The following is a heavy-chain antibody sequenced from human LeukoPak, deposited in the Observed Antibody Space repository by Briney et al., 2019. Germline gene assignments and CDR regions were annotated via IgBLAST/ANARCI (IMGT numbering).Heavy chain of an antibody. D-gene: IGHD2/OR15-2a*01. V-gene: IGHV3-13*01. CDR2: IGTAGDT. CDR3: ARDFLGSMDV. CDR1: GFTFSSYD. Sequence: GAPLRPSCAAAGFTFSSYDMYWGRPATGKGLEWVSAIGTAGDTYYPGSVKGRFTISRDNAKNSLYLQMNSLRAEDTAVYYCARDFLGSMDVWGQGTTVTVSS. J-gene: IGHJ6*02.